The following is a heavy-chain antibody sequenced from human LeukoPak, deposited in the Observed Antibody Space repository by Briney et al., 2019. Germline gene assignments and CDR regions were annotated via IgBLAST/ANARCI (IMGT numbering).Heavy chain of an antibody. Sequence: PGGSLRLSCAASGFTFSSYAMYWVRQAPGKGLEWISGVFGCSGSPHYADSVQGRFTISRDNSQEIVYLQLDSLRVEDTALYYCGKTTVGYSSGRYPGWPVDYWGQGALVTVSS. CDR2: VFGCSGSP. J-gene: IGHJ4*02. CDR3: GKTTVGYSSGRYPGWPVDY. D-gene: IGHD2-15*01. CDR1: GFTFSSYA. V-gene: IGHV3-23*01.